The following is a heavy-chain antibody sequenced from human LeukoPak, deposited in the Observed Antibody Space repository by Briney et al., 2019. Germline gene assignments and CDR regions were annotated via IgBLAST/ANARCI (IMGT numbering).Heavy chain of an antibody. Sequence: SETLSLTCAVYGGSFSGYYWSWIRQPPGKGLEWIGEINHSGSTNYNPSLKSRVTISVDTSKNQFSLKLSSVTAADTAVYYCARRRAARPRDRWFDPRGQGTLVTVSS. V-gene: IGHV4-34*01. CDR1: GGSFSGYY. CDR2: INHSGST. CDR3: ARRRAARPRDRWFDP. J-gene: IGHJ5*02. D-gene: IGHD6-6*01.